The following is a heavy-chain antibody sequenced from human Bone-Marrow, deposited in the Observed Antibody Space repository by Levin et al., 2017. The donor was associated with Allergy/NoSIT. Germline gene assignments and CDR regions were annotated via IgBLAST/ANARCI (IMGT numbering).Heavy chain of an antibody. V-gene: IGHV4-39*07. CDR3: ARDATPVTYYDFWSGYEAPFDY. D-gene: IGHD3-3*01. Sequence: PGGSLRLSCTVSGGSISSSSYYWGWIRQPPGKGLEWIGSIYYSGSTYYNPSLKSRVTISVDTSKNQFSLKLSSVTAADTAVYYCARDATPVTYYDFWSGYEAPFDYWGQGTLVTVSS. CDR1: GGSISSSSYY. J-gene: IGHJ4*02. CDR2: IYYSGST.